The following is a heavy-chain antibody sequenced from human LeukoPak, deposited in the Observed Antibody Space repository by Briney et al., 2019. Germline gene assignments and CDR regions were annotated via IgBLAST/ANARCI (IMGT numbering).Heavy chain of an antibody. D-gene: IGHD3-22*01. CDR3: ARGDYYDSSGSTGVFDY. V-gene: IGHV4-34*01. J-gene: IGHJ4*02. CDR1: GGSFSGYY. Sequence: SETLSLTCAVYGGSFSGYYWSWIRQPPGKGLEWIGEINHSGSTNYNPSLKSRVTISADTSKNQFSLKLSSVTAADTAVYYCARGDYYDSSGSTGVFDYWGQGTLVTVSS. CDR2: INHSGST.